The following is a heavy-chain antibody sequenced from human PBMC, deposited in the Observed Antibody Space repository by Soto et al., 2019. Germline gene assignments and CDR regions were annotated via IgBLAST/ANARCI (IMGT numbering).Heavy chain of an antibody. CDR3: ARDLGGPEY. J-gene: IGHJ4*02. CDR1: GFSLSPYW. Sequence: GSLRLSCAASGFSLSPYWMHWVRQFPGRGLEWVARLSSDGFGAAYADSVKGRFFISRDIARNTLSLQMNSLRADDTAVYYCARDLGGPEYWGRGTSVTVSS. D-gene: IGHD3-16*01. CDR2: LSSDGFGA. V-gene: IGHV3-74*03.